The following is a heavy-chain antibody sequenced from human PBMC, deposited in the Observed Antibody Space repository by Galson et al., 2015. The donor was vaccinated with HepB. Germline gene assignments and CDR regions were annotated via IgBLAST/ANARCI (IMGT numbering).Heavy chain of an antibody. CDR1: GFTVSSNY. V-gene: IGHV3-53*01. CDR3: ATGGSYWNYYYYYGMDV. J-gene: IGHJ6*02. CDR2: IYSGGST. Sequence: SLRLSCAASGFTVSSNYMSWVRQAPGKGLEWVSVIYSGGSTYYADSVKGRFTISRDNSKNTLYLQMNSLRAEDTAVYYCATGGSYWNYYYYYGMDVWGQGTTVTVSS. D-gene: IGHD1-26*01.